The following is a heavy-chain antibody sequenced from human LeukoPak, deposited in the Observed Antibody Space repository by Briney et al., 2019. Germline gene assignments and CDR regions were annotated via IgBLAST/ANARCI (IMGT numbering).Heavy chain of an antibody. J-gene: IGHJ3*02. CDR3: ARENYYDSSGYYALDAFDI. CDR2: TSYDGSKK. V-gene: IGHV3-30-3*01. Sequence: YPGGSLRLSCVVSGFTFSSFAMHWVRQAPGKGVEWVAVTSYDGSKKYYADSVKGRFTISRDNAKNTLNLQMNSLRAEDAAVYYCARENYYDSSGYYALDAFDIWGQGTLVTVSS. D-gene: IGHD3-22*01. CDR1: GFTFSSFA.